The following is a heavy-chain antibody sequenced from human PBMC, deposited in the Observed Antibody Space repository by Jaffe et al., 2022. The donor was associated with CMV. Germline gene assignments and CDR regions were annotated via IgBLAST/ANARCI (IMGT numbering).Heavy chain of an antibody. CDR2: INPNSGAT. D-gene: IGHD4-4*01. CDR3: AREASYSIIWARNPKYYYYMDV. J-gene: IGHJ6*03. CDR1: GYTFTSSY. Sequence: QVQLVQPGAEVERPGASVKVSCKASGYTFTSSYVHWVRQAPGQGLEWMGRINPNSGATNFAQRFQGWVTLTVDTSISTVYMELSRLKSDDTAIYYCAREASYSIIWARNPKYYYYMDVWGRGTTVSVSS. V-gene: IGHV1-2*04.